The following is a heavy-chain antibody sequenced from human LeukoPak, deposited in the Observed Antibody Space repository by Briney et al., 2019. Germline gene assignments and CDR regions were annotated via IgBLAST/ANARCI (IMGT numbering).Heavy chain of an antibody. D-gene: IGHD1-26*01. CDR1: GFTFSSYS. J-gene: IGHJ4*02. Sequence: GGSLGLSCAASGFTFSSYSMNWVRQAPGKGLEWVSSISSSSSYIYYADSVKGRFTISRDNAKNSLYLQMNSLRAEDTAVYYCARDWGELFGSDYWGQGTLVTVSS. V-gene: IGHV3-21*01. CDR2: ISSSSSYI. CDR3: ARDWGELFGSDY.